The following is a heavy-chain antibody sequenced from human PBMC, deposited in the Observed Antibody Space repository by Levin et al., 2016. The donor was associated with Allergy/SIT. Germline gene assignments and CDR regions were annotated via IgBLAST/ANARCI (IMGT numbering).Heavy chain of an antibody. CDR2: INPSGDIT. CDR1: GYTFSSNW. Sequence: ASVKVSCKASGYTFSSNWFHWVRQAPGQGLEWMGVINPSGDITVSAQKFQGRLTMTRDTSTTTLYMELSSLRSDDTAVYYCATDHSFGDLSWWFDPWGQGTLVTVSS. J-gene: IGHJ5*02. D-gene: IGHD3-10*01. CDR3: ATDHSFGDLSWWFDP. V-gene: IGHV1-46*01.